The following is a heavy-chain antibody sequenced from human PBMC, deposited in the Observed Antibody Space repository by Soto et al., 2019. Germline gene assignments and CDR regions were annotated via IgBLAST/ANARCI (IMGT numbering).Heavy chain of an antibody. V-gene: IGHV3-74*01. J-gene: IGHJ4*02. CDR2: INSDGSDI. CDR3: ARVPCSGGACYSLFDY. D-gene: IGHD2-15*01. CDR1: GFTFSAYW. Sequence: GGSLRLSCAASGFTFSAYWMHWVRQIPGKGLVWVSRINSDGSDITYADSVKGRFTISRDNAKNTLYLQMNSLRADDTAVYYCARVPCSGGACYSLFDYWGQGTPVTVSS.